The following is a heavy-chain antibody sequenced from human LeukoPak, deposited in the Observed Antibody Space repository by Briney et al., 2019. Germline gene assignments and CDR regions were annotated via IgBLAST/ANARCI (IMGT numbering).Heavy chain of an antibody. CDR1: GFTFSSYS. Sequence: GGSLRLSCAASGFTFSSYSMNWVRQAPGKGLEWVSSISSGSYIYYADSVKARFTISRDNAKNSLYLQMNSLRAEDTAVYYCARDPDYYGSIRRGQGTLVTVSS. CDR3: ARDPDYYGSIR. V-gene: IGHV3-21*01. J-gene: IGHJ4*02. CDR2: ISSGSYI. D-gene: IGHD3-10*01.